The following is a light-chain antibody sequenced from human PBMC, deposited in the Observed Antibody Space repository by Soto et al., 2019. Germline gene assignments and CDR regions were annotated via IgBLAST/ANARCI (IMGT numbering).Light chain of an antibody. CDR1: QGISSY. V-gene: IGKV1-9*01. Sequence: IQLTQSPSSLSASVGDRVTITCRASQGISSYLGWYQQKPGKAPKLLIYAASTLQSGVPSRFSGSGSGTDFTLTITGLQPEDVATYYCQNYNSAPWTFGQGTKVDIK. CDR3: QNYNSAPWT. CDR2: AAS. J-gene: IGKJ1*01.